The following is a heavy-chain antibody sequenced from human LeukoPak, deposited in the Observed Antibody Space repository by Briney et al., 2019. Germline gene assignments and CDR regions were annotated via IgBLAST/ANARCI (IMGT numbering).Heavy chain of an antibody. D-gene: IGHD6-13*01. J-gene: IGHJ4*02. Sequence: SETLSLTCTGSGGSISSYYWRWLRQPPGKGLEGLGYIYYSGSTNYNPSPKSRVTISVDTSKNQFSLKLSSVTAADTTVYYCARSYSSSSYFDYWGQGTLVTVSS. CDR3: ARSYSSSSYFDY. CDR1: GGSISSYY. V-gene: IGHV4-59*13. CDR2: IYYSGST.